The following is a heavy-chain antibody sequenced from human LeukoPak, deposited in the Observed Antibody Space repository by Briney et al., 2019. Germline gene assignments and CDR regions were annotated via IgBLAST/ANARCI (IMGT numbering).Heavy chain of an antibody. D-gene: IGHD3-10*01. Sequence: GESLKISCKGSGYIFTNYWIGWVRQMPGKGLEWMGIIYPGDSDTKYSPSFQGQVTISADKSISTAYLQWSSLKASDTAMYYCARHGLSSYYGSGSPLLFWGQGTLVTASS. J-gene: IGHJ4*02. CDR1: GYIFTNYW. V-gene: IGHV5-51*01. CDR2: IYPGDSDT. CDR3: ARHGLSSYYGSGSPLLF.